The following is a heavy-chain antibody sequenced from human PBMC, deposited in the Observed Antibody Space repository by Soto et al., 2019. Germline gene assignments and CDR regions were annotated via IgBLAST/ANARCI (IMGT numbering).Heavy chain of an antibody. CDR1: GFTFGDYA. CDR2: IRSKAYGGTT. V-gene: IGHV3-49*03. D-gene: IGHD6-6*01. CDR3: TRDWNRIAARPVGVDY. Sequence: GGSLRLSCTASGFTFGDYAMSWFRQAPGKGLEWVGFIRSKAYGGTTEYAASVKGRFTISRDDSKSIAYLQMNSLKTEDTAVYYCTRDWNRIAARPVGVDYWGQGTLVTVSS. J-gene: IGHJ4*02.